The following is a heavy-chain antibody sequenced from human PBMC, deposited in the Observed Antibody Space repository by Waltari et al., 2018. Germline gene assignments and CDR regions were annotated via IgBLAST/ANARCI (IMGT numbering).Heavy chain of an antibody. V-gene: IGHV4-39*01. J-gene: IGHJ3*02. CDR2: IYYSGST. CDR1: GGSISSSSYY. Sequence: QLQLQESGPGLVKPSETLSLTCTVSGGSISSSSYYWGWIRQPPGKGLEWIGSIYYSGSTNSNPSLKSRVTISVDTSKNQFSLKLSSVTAADTAVYYCARHETWPTPDAFDIWGQGTMVTVSS. CDR3: ARHETWPTPDAFDI. D-gene: IGHD4-17*01.